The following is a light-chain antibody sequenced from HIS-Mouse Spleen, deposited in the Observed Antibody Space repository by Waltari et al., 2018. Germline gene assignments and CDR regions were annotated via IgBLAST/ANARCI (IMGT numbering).Light chain of an antibody. Sequence: QSALTQPASVSGSPGQSITISCTGTSSAVGSYNLVSWYHQHPGKAPKPMIYEGSKRPSGVSNRFSGSKSGNTASLTISGLQAEDEADYYCCSYAGSSTWVFGGGTKLTVL. CDR1: SSAVGSYNL. J-gene: IGLJ3*02. V-gene: IGLV2-23*01. CDR2: EGS. CDR3: CSYAGSSTWV.